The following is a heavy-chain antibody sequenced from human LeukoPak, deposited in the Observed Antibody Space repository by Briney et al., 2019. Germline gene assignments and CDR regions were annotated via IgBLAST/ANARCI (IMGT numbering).Heavy chain of an antibody. Sequence: NPGGSLRHSCVASGFTFSYYGMHWVRQAPGKGLEWVTFIRSDGSNQYYIDSVKGRFTISRDSSKNTLFLQMNSLRLEDTAVDYCARDFEWSFDYWGQGTLVTVSS. CDR1: GFTFSYYG. V-gene: IGHV3-30*02. J-gene: IGHJ4*02. D-gene: IGHD3-3*01. CDR3: ARDFEWSFDY. CDR2: IRSDGSNQ.